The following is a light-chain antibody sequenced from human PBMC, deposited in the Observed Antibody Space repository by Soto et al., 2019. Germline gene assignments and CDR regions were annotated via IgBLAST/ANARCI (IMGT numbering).Light chain of an antibody. CDR1: QDISNY. CDR2: AAS. J-gene: IGKJ5*01. CDR3: QQSYITRIT. V-gene: IGKV1-39*01. Sequence: DIQMTQSPSSLSASVGDRVTITCQASQDISNYLNWYQQKPGKAPKLLIYAASSLQGGVPSRFSGSGSGTDFTLTISSLQPEDFATYYCQQSYITRITFGQGTRLEIK.